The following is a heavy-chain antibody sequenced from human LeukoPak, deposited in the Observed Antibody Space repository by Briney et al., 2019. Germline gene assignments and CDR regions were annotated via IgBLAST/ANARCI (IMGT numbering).Heavy chain of an antibody. V-gene: IGHV3-9*03. J-gene: IGHJ4*02. D-gene: IGHD3-22*01. CDR1: GFTFDDYA. CDR2: ISWNSGSI. Sequence: GGSLRLSCAASGFTFDDYAMHWVRQAPGKGLEWVSGISWNSGSIGYADSVKGRFTISRDNAKNSLYLQMNSLRAEDMALYYCAKDMSRGMIGVFDYWGQGTLVTVSS. CDR3: AKDMSRGMIGVFDY.